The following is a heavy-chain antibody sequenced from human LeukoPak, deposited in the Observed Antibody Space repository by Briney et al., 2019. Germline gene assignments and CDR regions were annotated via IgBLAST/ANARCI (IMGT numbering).Heavy chain of an antibody. D-gene: IGHD4-17*01. J-gene: IGHJ4*02. CDR3: ARHASYGDGLLYFDY. Sequence: SETLSLTCAVSGYSISSGYYWGWIRQPPGKGLEWIGSIYHSGSTNYNPSLKSRVTISVDTSKNQFSLKLSSVTAADTAVYYCARHASYGDGLLYFDYWGQGTLVTVSS. CDR2: IYHSGST. V-gene: IGHV4-38-2*01. CDR1: GYSISSGYY.